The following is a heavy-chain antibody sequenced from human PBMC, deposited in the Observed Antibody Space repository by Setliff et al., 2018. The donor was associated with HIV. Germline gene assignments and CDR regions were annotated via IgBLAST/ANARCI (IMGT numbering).Heavy chain of an antibody. V-gene: IGHV4-39*07. CDR2: IYHSGST. CDR3: AAWGPRYSYAPYFFDS. Sequence: PSETLSLTCTVSGGSIRSTSYYWGWIRQPPGKGLEWIGNIYHSGSTNYSPSLKSRVTISVDASRNQFSLRLSSVTAADTAVYYCAAWGPRYSYAPYFFDSWGQGTLVTVSS. D-gene: IGHD5-18*01. CDR1: GGSIRSTSYY. J-gene: IGHJ4*02.